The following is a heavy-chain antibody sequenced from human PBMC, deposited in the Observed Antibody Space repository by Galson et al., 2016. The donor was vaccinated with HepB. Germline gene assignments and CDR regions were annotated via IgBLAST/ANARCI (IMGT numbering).Heavy chain of an antibody. J-gene: IGHJ4*02. CDR2: ISSSTII. CDR3: ARDLHSGSYTFDY. CDR1: GFTFSSFS. D-gene: IGHD1-26*01. V-gene: IGHV3-48*02. Sequence: SLRLSCAASGFTFSSFSMNWVRQAPGRGLEWVSYISSSTIIYYADSVKGRFTISRDNAKNSLYLQMNSLRDEDTAVYYCARDLHSGSYTFDYWGQGTLVTVSS.